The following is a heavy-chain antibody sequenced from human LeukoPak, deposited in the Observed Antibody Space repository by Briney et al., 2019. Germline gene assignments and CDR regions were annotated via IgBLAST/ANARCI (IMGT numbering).Heavy chain of an antibody. Sequence: GGSLRLSCAASGFTFSSYAMSWVRQAPGKGLEWVSAISGSGGSTYYADSVKGRFTISRDNYKNTLYLQMNSLRAEDTAVYYCAKDLKGCSSTSCLPGWFDPWGQGTLVTVSS. V-gene: IGHV3-23*01. J-gene: IGHJ5*02. D-gene: IGHD2-2*01. CDR2: ISGSGGST. CDR3: AKDLKGCSSTSCLPGWFDP. CDR1: GFTFSSYA.